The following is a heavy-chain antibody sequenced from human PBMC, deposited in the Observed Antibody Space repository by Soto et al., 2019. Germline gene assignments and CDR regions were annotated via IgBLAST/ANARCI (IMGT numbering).Heavy chain of an antibody. D-gene: IGHD1-26*01. CDR3: ASWRSYSGSYCFDY. CDR1: GGTFNTYT. V-gene: IGHV1-69*06. J-gene: IGHJ4*02. Sequence: QVPLVQSGAEVKKPGSSVKVSCEASGGTFNTYTINWARQAPGRGLEWMGQVIPMYDSVNYAESFQGRVTITADKSTNIAYMELSSLRSEDTALYFCASWRSYSGSYCFDYWGQGTLVIVSS. CDR2: VIPMYDSV.